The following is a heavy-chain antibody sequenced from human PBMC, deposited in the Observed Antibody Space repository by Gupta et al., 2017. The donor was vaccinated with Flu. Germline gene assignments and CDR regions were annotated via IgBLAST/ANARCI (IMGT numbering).Heavy chain of an antibody. CDR2: VYLNGDT. CDR3: ARRGAYFFDY. V-gene: IGHV4-31*03. CDR1: GEPLNSGGYF. J-gene: IGHJ4*02. D-gene: IGHD3-16*01. Sequence: QVQLQESGPGLVKPSQILSLTCTVSGEPLNSGGYFWSWIRHHPGKGLEWIGYVYLNGDTYYNPSLQSRVSISVDTSKNQFSLEVGSVTAADTAVYYCARRGAYFFDYWGQGTLVTVSS.